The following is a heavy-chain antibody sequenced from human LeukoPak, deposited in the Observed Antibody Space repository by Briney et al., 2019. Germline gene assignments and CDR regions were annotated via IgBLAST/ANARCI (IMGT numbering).Heavy chain of an antibody. CDR2: VNPHSDNA. Sequence: ASVKVSCMSSGNGFPYFDVNWVRQASGQGVEWIGWVNPHSDNADYGQRFQGRVTIPTDISTATVYMELSSLISDDTAVYYCAKARKATTSSDYSYFYYMDVWGQGTTVTVSS. CDR3: AKARKATTSSDYSYFYYMDV. CDR1: GNGFPYFD. D-gene: IGHD4-11*01. V-gene: IGHV1-8*02. J-gene: IGHJ6*02.